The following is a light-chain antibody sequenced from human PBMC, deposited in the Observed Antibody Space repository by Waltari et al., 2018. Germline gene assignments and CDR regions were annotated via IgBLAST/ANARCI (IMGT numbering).Light chain of an antibody. CDR2: DAS. J-gene: IGKJ3*01. V-gene: IGKV1-27*01. Sequence: IQMTQSPSSLSASVGDRVTVTCRASQGITKELSWYQQKTGQAPTLLIYDASSLQTGVASRFSGSGSGTDFTLTISIRQPEDVATYYCQQDYTTPFTFGPGTKLDIK. CDR3: QQDYTTPFT. CDR1: QGITKE.